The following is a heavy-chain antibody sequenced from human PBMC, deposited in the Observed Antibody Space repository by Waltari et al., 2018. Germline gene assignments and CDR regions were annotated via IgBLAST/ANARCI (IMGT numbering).Heavy chain of an antibody. CDR1: GGSISSGSSY. Sequence: QVQLQESGPGLVKPSQTLSLTCPVSGGSISSGSSYWSWFRQPAGKGLEWIGRIYTSGSTNYNPSLKSRVTISVDTSKNQFSLKLSSVTAADTAVYYCASEGWYSSSSNSFDYWGQGTLVTVSS. CDR3: ASEGWYSSSSNSFDY. D-gene: IGHD6-6*01. V-gene: IGHV4-61*02. CDR2: IYTSGST. J-gene: IGHJ4*02.